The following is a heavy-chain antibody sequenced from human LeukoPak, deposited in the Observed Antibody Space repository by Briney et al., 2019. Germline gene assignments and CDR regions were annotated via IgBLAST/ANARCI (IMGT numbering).Heavy chain of an antibody. Sequence: GGSLRLSCAASGFIFRNYGMNWVRQAPGKGLERVSGIYTSGNTRYADSVRGRLTISRDNSKNTLYLQMHSLRVDDTAVYYCAHLVWEYVGGLDVWGQGTTVTVSS. D-gene: IGHD3/OR15-3a*01. CDR2: IYTSGNT. V-gene: IGHV3-23*05. CDR1: GFIFRNYG. CDR3: AHLVWEYVGGLDV. J-gene: IGHJ6*02.